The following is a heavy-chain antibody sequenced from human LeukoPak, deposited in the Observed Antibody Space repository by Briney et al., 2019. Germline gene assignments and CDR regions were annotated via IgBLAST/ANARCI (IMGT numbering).Heavy chain of an antibody. V-gene: IGHV1-18*01. J-gene: IGHJ3*02. CDR3: ARAVVGAPKSAFDI. Sequence: ASVKVSCKASGYTFTSYGISWVRQAPGQGLEWMGWISAYNGNTNYAQKFQGRVTMTTDTSTSTAYMELRSLRSDDTAVYYCARAVVGAPKSAFDIWGQGTMVTVSS. CDR1: GYTFTSYG. CDR2: ISAYNGNT. D-gene: IGHD1-26*01.